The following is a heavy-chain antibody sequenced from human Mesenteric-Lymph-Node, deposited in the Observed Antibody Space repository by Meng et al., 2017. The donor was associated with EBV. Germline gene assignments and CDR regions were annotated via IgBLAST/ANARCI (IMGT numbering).Heavy chain of an antibody. J-gene: IGHJ4*02. CDR2: INDDETIT. D-gene: IGHD6-13*01. Sequence: EGQLVESGGGLVQPGGSLRLSCAASGFTFSSYWMHWVRQSPGKGLVWVSRINDDETITTYADSVKGRLTISRDNTKNTLYLQMNSLKVEDTAVYYCARVAAAGANFDYWGRGTLVTVSS. CDR1: GFTFSSYW. V-gene: IGHV3-74*01. CDR3: ARVAAAGANFDY.